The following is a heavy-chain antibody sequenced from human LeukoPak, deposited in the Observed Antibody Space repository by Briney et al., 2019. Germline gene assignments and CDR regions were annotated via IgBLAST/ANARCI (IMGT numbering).Heavy chain of an antibody. D-gene: IGHD3-16*01. J-gene: IGHJ3*01. CDR2: IYHRGST. CDR3: ARVGVSSFHDTFDL. Sequence: SETLSLTCTVSGGSISSGEYHWSWIRQSPGKGLEWIRYIYHRGSTYDNPSLKSRVTISVDTSKNQFSLKLSSVTAADTAVYYCARVGVSSFHDTFDLWGQGTMVTVSS. V-gene: IGHV4-30-4*01. CDR1: GGSISSGEYH.